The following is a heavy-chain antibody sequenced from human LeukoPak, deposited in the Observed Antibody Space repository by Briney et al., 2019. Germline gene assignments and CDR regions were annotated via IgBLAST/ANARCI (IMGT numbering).Heavy chain of an antibody. CDR3: AKDGLYSSGWYGDYFDY. CDR2: ISGSGGST. D-gene: IGHD6-19*01. Sequence: GGSLRLSCAASGFTFSSYAMSWVRQAPGKGLEWVPAISGSGGSTYYADSVKGRFTISRDNSKNTLYLQMNSLRAEDTAVYYCAKDGLYSSGWYGDYFDYWGQGTLVTVSS. V-gene: IGHV3-23*01. J-gene: IGHJ4*02. CDR1: GFTFSSYA.